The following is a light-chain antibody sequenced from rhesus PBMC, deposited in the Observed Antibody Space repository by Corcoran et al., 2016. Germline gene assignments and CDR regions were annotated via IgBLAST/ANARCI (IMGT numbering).Light chain of an antibody. CDR3: LQYSSSPRT. CDR1: QSISSW. J-gene: IGKJ1*01. Sequence: DIQMTQSPSSLSASVGDTVTITCRASQSISSWLDWYQQQPGKAPKLLIYKASSLKSGVPSRFSGSESGKDFTVTISSLQPEDFATYYCLQYSSSPRTFGQGTKVEIK. CDR2: KAS. V-gene: IGKV1-22*01.